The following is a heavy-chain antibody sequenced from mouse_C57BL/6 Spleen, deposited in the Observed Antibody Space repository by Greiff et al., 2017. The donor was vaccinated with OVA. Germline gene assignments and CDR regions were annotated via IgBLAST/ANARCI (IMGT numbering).Heavy chain of an antibody. V-gene: IGHV1-7*01. CDR3: ARSIWGYDEGAYAMDY. CDR2: INPSSGYT. CDR1: GYTFTSYW. Sequence: QVQLQQSGAELAKPGASVKLSCKASGYTFTSYWMHWVKQRPGQGLEWIGYINPSSGYTKYNQKFKDKATLTADKSSSTAYMQLSSLTYEDSAVYYCARSIWGYDEGAYAMDYWGQGTSVTVSS. D-gene: IGHD2-2*01. J-gene: IGHJ4*01.